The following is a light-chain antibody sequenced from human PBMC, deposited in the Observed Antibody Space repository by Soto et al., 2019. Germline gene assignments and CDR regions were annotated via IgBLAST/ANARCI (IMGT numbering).Light chain of an antibody. V-gene: IGLV2-14*01. CDR2: DVY. Sequence: QSALTQAASVSGSPGQSISISCTGTSSDVGGYNYVSWHQQHPGIAPKLIIYDVYNRPSGVSDRFSGSKSGNTASLTISGLQADDEADYYCRSYTSSNTWVFGGGTKLTVL. J-gene: IGLJ3*02. CDR3: RSYTSSNTWV. CDR1: SSDVGGYNY.